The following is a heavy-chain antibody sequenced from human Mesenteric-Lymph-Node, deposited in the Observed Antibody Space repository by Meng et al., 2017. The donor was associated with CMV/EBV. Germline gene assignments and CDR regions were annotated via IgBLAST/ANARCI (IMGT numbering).Heavy chain of an antibody. Sequence: SVKVSCKASGGTFSNYAINWVRQAPGQGLEWMGGLIPILGVANYTQKFQGRITLTADKSTTTAYMQLSGLRSDDTAVYYCVRDLPLRPKTPAEDYWGQGTLVTVSS. D-gene: IGHD3-3*01. CDR2: LIPILGVA. CDR3: VRDLPLRPKTPAEDY. V-gene: IGHV1-69*10. CDR1: GGTFSNYA. J-gene: IGHJ4*02.